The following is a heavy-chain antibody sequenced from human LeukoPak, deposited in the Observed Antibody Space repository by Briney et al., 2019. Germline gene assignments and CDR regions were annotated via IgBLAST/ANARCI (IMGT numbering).Heavy chain of an antibody. CDR2: ISGSGSST. CDR3: AKGGSGTYYGIDY. D-gene: IGHD1-26*01. V-gene: IGHV3-23*01. J-gene: IGHJ4*02. Sequence: GGSLRLSCAASGSTFSSYAMTWVRQAPGKGLEWVSAISGSGSSTYYADSVKGRFTISRDNSKNTLYLQMNSLRAEDTAVYYCAKGGSGTYYGIDYWGQGTLVTVSS. CDR1: GSTFSSYA.